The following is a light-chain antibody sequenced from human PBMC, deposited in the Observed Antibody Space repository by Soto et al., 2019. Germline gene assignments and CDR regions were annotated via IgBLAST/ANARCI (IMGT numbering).Light chain of an antibody. Sequence: EIVLTQSPGTLSLSPGARATLSCRASQRVTSNYLAWYQQKPGQAPRLLLYGASSRATGIPDRFSGSGSWTDFTRTISRLEPEDFAVYYCQQYGSSPWTFGQVTKVEIK. CDR1: QRVTSNY. CDR2: GAS. V-gene: IGKV3-20*01. J-gene: IGKJ1*01. CDR3: QQYGSSPWT.